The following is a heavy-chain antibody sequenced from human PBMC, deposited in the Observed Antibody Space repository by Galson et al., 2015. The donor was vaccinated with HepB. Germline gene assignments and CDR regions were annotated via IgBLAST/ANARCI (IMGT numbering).Heavy chain of an antibody. CDR1: GFTVSGNY. J-gene: IGHJ5*02. CDR3: ARDLRERGLNWFDP. Sequence: SLRLSCAASGFTVSGNYMSWVRQAPGKGLEWVSVIYSGGSTYYADSVKGRFTISRDNSKNTLYLQMNSLRAEDTAVYYCARDLRERGLNWFDPWGQGTLVTVSS. V-gene: IGHV3-66*01. CDR2: IYSGGST.